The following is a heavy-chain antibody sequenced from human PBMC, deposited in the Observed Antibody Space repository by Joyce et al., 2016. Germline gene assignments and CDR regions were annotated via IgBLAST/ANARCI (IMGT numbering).Heavy chain of an antibody. CDR3: AKDLWGPYYFDY. CDR2: LHASSGST. J-gene: IGHJ4*02. V-gene: IGHV3-23*01. CDR1: GFIFSGYA. Sequence: EVQILESGGGLVQPGGSLRLYCAAFGFIFSGYAMSWVRQAPGKGLEWVSSLHASSGSTHYADSVQGRFTISRDNSKNTLYLQMNSLRAEDTAVYYCAKDLWGPYYFDYWGQGTLVTVSS. D-gene: IGHD3-16*01.